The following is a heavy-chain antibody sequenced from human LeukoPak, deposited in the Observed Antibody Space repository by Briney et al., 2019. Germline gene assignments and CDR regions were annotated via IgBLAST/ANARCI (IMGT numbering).Heavy chain of an antibody. Sequence: PPGTLSLTCTVSGVSLSTYYWSWIRPSAGKGLEWIGRIHTSGSTNYNPSLKSRVTMSVDTSKNQFSLRLSSVTAADTAVYYCARDGGYYGSGSDGDWFDPWGQGTLVTVSS. J-gene: IGHJ5*02. D-gene: IGHD3-10*01. CDR2: IHTSGST. CDR3: ARDGGYYGSGSDGDWFDP. CDR1: GVSLSTYY. V-gene: IGHV4-4*07.